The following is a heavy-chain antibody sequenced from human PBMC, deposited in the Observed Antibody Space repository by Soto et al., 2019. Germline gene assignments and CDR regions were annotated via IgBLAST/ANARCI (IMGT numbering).Heavy chain of an antibody. D-gene: IGHD2-15*01. V-gene: IGHV5-51*01. CDR3: ARQDIVTATVRGVYVDY. CDR1: GYSFTRHW. Sequence: ESLKISCKADGYSFTRHWIGWVRQVPGRGLEWVAIIYPADSDARYSPSFRGRGTISVDISTNTVYLQWRSLKASDTAIYFCARQDIVTATVRGVYVDYWGKG. CDR2: IYPADSDA. J-gene: IGHJ4*02.